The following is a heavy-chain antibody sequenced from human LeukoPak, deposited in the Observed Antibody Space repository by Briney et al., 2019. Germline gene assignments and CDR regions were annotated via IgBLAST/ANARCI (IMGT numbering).Heavy chain of an antibody. Sequence: GGSLRLSCAASGFTFSSYAMSWVRQAPGKGLEWASAISGSGGSTYYADSVKGRFTISRDNSKNTLYLQMNSLRAEDTAVHYCAKMGAGTTSRWFDPWGQGTLVTVSS. CDR1: GFTFSSYA. D-gene: IGHD1-7*01. J-gene: IGHJ5*02. CDR2: ISGSGGST. V-gene: IGHV3-23*01. CDR3: AKMGAGTTSRWFDP.